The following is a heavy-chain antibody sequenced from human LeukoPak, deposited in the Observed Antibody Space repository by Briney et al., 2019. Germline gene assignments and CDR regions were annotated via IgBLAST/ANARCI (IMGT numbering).Heavy chain of an antibody. J-gene: IGHJ4*02. CDR2: IYYSGST. V-gene: IGHV4-39*01. CDR1: GGSISSSSYY. CDR3: ARQSPLKHIVVVTAIPLFDY. Sequence: SETLSLTCTVSGGSISSSSYYWGWIRQPPGKGLEWIGSIYYSGSTYYNPSLKSRVTISVDTSKNQFSLKLSSVTAADTAVYYCARQSPLKHIVVVTAIPLFDYWGQGTLVTVSS. D-gene: IGHD2-21*02.